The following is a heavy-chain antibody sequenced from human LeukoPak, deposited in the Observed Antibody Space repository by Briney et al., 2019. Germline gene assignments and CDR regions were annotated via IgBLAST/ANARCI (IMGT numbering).Heavy chain of an antibody. CDR1: GGSISSGGYY. J-gene: IGHJ4*02. CDR2: IYTSGST. CDR3: AKVTFGGVIVT. V-gene: IGHV4-61*02. D-gene: IGHD3-16*02. Sequence: SETLSLTCTVSGGSISSGGYYWSWIRQPAGKGLEWIGRIYTSGSTNYNPSLKSRVTMSVDTSKNQFSLKMTSVTAADTAVYYCAKVTFGGVIVTWGQGTLVTVSS.